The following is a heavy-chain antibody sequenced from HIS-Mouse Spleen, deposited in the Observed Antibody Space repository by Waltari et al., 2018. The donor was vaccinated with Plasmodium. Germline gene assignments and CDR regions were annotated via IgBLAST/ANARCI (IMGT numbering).Heavy chain of an antibody. CDR2: INHGGST. CDR1: VGSFSGYY. V-gene: IGHV4-34*01. Sequence: QVQLQQWGAGLLKPSETLSLTCAVSVGSFSGYYWSWIRPPPGNGLEWIGEINHGGSTNYNPSLKSRVTISVDTSKNQFSLKLSSVTAADTAVYYCARGLRGHYWYFDLWGRGTLVTVSS. J-gene: IGHJ2*01. D-gene: IGHD3-10*01. CDR3: ARGLRGHYWYFDL.